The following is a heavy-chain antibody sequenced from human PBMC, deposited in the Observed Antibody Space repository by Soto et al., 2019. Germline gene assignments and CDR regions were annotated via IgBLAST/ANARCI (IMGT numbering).Heavy chain of an antibody. CDR2: IYYSGST. J-gene: IGHJ4*02. CDR3: ARHGYGGCGGVCYQYYFDY. CDR1: GGSISSSSYY. D-gene: IGHD2-21*02. V-gene: IGHV4-39*01. Sequence: QLQLQESGPGLVKPSETLSLTCTVSGGSISSSSYYWGWIRQPPGKGLEWIGSIYYSGSTYYNPSLKSRVTISVDTSKNQFSLKLSSVTAADTAVYYCARHGYGGCGGVCYQYYFDYWGQGTLVTVSS.